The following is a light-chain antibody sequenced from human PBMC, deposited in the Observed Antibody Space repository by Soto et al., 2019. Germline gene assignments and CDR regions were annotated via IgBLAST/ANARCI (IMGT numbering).Light chain of an antibody. V-gene: IGLV6-57*01. CDR2: EDY. J-gene: IGLJ3*02. CDR3: QSYDSSNPWV. CDR1: SGSIASNY. Sequence: NFMLTQPHSVSESPGKTVTISCTRTSGSIASNYVQWYQQRPGSSPTTVIYEDYQSPSGVPDRFSGSIDSSSNSASLTISGLKTEDEADYYCQSYDSSNPWVFGGGTKLTVL.